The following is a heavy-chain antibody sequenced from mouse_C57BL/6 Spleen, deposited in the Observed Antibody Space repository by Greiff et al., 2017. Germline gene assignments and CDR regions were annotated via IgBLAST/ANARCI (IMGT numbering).Heavy chain of an antibody. V-gene: IGHV1-39*01. CDR1: GYSFTDYN. CDR3: ARDYYGSSGYYFDY. J-gene: IGHJ2*01. D-gene: IGHD1-1*01. CDR2: INPNYGTT. Sequence: EVKLVESGPELVKPGASVKISCKASGYSFTDYNMNWVKQSNGKSLEWIGVINPNYGTTSYNQKFKGKATLTVDQSSSTAYMQLNSLTSEDSAVYYCARDYYGSSGYYFDYWGQGTTLTVSS.